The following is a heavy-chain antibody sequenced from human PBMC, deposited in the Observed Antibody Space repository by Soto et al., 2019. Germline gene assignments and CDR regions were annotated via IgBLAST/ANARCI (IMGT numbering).Heavy chain of an antibody. CDR3: ARDTPTDHGTYYYYGLDV. Sequence: ASVKVSCKASGGTFSSYAISWVRQAPGQGLEWMGGIIPIFGDTNYLQQFQGRVTMTIDTPTSTAYMELRSLRSDDTAVYYCARDTPTDHGTYYYYGLDVWGQGTTVTVSS. CDR1: GGTFSSYA. V-gene: IGHV1-69*05. D-gene: IGHD1-1*01. J-gene: IGHJ6*02. CDR2: IIPIFGDT.